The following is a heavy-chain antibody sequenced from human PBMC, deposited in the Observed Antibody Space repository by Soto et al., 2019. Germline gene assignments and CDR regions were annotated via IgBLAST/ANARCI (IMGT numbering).Heavy chain of an antibody. CDR3: ARLKYSNLLGGLDP. J-gene: IGHJ5*02. V-gene: IGHV3-33*01. CDR1: GVTLSYYG. D-gene: IGHD6-13*01. CDR2: IWNHGNTA. Sequence: GGSLRLSCVASGVTLSYYGVHWVRQSPGKGLEWVALIWNHGNTAYHADSVKGRFTVSRDNSRNIVYLQMNSLRAEDTAVYYCARLKYSNLLGGLDPWGRGTLVTVSS.